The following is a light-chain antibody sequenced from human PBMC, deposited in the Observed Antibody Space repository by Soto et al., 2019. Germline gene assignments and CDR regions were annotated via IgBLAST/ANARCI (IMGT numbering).Light chain of an antibody. Sequence: DIQMTQSPSSLSASVGDRVTITCRASQDISTYLNWYQQKPGKAPKVLIYAASSLQSGVPSRFTGSGSGTDFTLTINSLQPEDFATYYCQQSSSTARLTFGGGTKVEIK. CDR2: AAS. V-gene: IGKV1-39*01. J-gene: IGKJ4*01. CDR1: QDISTY. CDR3: QQSSSTARLT.